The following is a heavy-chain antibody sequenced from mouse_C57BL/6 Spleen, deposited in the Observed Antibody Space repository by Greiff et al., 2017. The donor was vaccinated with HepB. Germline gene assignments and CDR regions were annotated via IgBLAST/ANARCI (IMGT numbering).Heavy chain of an antibody. V-gene: IGHV14-4*01. J-gene: IGHJ3*01. D-gene: IGHD4-1*01. CDR1: GFNIKDDY. CDR3: TLTGEFAY. Sequence: VQLKESGAELVRPGASVKLSCTASGFNIKDDYMHWVKQRPEQGLEWIGWIDPENGDTEYASKFQGKATITADTSSNTAYLQLSSLTSEDTAVYYCTLTGEFAYWGQGTLVTVSA. CDR2: IDPENGDT.